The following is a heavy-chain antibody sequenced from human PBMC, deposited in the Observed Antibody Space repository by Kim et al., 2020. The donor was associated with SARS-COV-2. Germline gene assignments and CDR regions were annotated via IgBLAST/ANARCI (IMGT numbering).Heavy chain of an antibody. D-gene: IGHD6-6*01. V-gene: IGHV3-30*02. Sequence: KYYADSVKGRFTISRDNSKNTLYLQMNSLRAEDTAVYYCAKSSSSSELDYWGQGTLVTVSS. J-gene: IGHJ4*02. CDR3: AKSSSSSELDY. CDR2: K.